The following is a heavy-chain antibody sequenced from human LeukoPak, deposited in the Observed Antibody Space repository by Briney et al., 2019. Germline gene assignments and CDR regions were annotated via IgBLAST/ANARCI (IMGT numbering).Heavy chain of an antibody. CDR3: AKRHRITMVRGKAYYHYMDV. V-gene: IGHV3-23*01. Sequence: GGSLRLSCAASGFTFSSYAMSWVRQAPGKGLEWVSAISGSGGSTYYADSVKGRFTISRDNSRNTLYLQMNSLRAEDTAVYYCAKRHRITMVRGKAYYHYMDVWGKGTTVTVSS. CDR1: GFTFSSYA. D-gene: IGHD3-10*01. CDR2: ISGSGGST. J-gene: IGHJ6*03.